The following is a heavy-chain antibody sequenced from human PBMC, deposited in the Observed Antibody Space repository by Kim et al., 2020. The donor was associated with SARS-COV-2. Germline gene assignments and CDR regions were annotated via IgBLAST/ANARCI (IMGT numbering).Heavy chain of an antibody. V-gene: IGHV4-31*02. CDR3: ERVEITGTVDY. Sequence: TDSTPSLKSRGTISVERSKNQFSLKQSSVTAADTAVYYCERVEITGTVDYWGQGTLVTVSS. CDR2: T. D-gene: IGHD1-20*01. J-gene: IGHJ4*02.